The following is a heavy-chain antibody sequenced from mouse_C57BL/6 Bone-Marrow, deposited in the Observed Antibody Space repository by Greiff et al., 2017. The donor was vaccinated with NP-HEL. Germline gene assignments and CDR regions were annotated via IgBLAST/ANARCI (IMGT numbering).Heavy chain of an antibody. J-gene: IGHJ2*01. V-gene: IGHV1-63*01. CDR1: GYTFTNYW. D-gene: IGHD1-1*01. Sequence: VKLQQSGAELVRPGTSVKMSCKASGYTFTNYWIGWAKQRPGHGLEWIGDIYPGGGYTNYNEKFKGKATLTADKSSSTAYMQFSSLTSEDSAIYYCARWGYGSSLFDYWGQGTTLTVSS. CDR3: ARWGYGSSLFDY. CDR2: IYPGGGYT.